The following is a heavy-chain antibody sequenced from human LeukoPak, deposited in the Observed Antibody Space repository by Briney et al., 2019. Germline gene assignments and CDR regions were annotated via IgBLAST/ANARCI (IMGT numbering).Heavy chain of an antibody. CDR3: ARDVKRVGATGNFDY. V-gene: IGHV1-18*01. J-gene: IGHJ4*02. Sequence: ASVKVSCKASGYIFTSYGTNWVRQAPGQGLEWMGWISAYNGNTNYSQKLQGRVTLTTDTSTSTAYMELRSLRSDDTAVYYCARDVKRVGATGNFDYWGQGTLVTVSS. CDR1: GYIFTSYG. D-gene: IGHD1-26*01. CDR2: ISAYNGNT.